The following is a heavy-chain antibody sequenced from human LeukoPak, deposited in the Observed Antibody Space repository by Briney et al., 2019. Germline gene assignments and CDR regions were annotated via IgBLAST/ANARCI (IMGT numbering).Heavy chain of an antibody. CDR3: ARGFISGWGFSYWFDP. CDR2: INHSGST. V-gene: IGHV4-34*01. CDR1: GGSFSGYY. Sequence: SETLSLTCAVYGGSFSGYYWSWIRQPLGKWLEWIGEINHSGSTNYNPSLKSRVTISVDTSKNQFSLKLSSVTAADTAVYYCARGFISGWGFSYWFDPWGQGTLVTVSS. D-gene: IGHD6-19*01. J-gene: IGHJ5*02.